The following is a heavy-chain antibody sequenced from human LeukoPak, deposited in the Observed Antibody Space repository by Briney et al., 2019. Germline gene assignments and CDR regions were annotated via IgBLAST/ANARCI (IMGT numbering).Heavy chain of an antibody. CDR3: ARRAPAENYYYYGMDV. J-gene: IGHJ6*02. CDR1: GGTFSSYA. Sequence: SVKVSCKASGGTFSSYAISWVRQAPGQGLEWVGRIIPILGIANYAQKFQGRVTITADKSTSTAYMELSSLRSEDTAVYYCARRAPAENYYYYGMDVWGQGTTVTVSS. CDR2: IIPILGIA. V-gene: IGHV1-69*04. D-gene: IGHD5-24*01.